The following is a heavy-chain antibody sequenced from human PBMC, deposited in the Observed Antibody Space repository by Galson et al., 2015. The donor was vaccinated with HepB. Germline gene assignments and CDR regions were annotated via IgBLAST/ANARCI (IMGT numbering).Heavy chain of an antibody. D-gene: IGHD2/OR15-2a*01. V-gene: IGHV3-30*04. Sequence: SLRLSCAASGFTFSSYAMQWIRQDPGMGLEWVATISFDGRTKHFADSVKSRFTISRDNSKNTLYLQMTSLGDEDTAVYYCARGSSMASDYWGQGTLVTVSS. CDR3: ARGSSMASDY. CDR2: ISFDGRTK. CDR1: GFTFSSYA. J-gene: IGHJ4*02.